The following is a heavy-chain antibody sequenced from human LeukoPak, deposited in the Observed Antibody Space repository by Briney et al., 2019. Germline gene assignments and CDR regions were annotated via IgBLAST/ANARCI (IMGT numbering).Heavy chain of an antibody. CDR2: VDYSGST. J-gene: IGHJ4*02. D-gene: IGHD1-26*01. V-gene: IGHV4-59*02. Sequence: NPSETLSLNCTVSGGSVSSSHWNWIRQPPGKGLEWIGNVDYSGSTKYNPSLRSRVTMSLDTSNNQFSLKLRSVTASDTALYYCTGGYLEPFARWGQGTLGPASS. CDR1: GGSVSSSH. CDR3: TGGYLEPFAR.